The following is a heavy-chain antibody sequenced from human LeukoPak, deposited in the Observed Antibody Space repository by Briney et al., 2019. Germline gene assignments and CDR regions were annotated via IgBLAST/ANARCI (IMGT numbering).Heavy chain of an antibody. Sequence: PGGSLRLSCVTSGFIFSSYGIHWVRQAPGKGLEWVAWHFASNKYYAESVRGRFTMSRDNSKNRLYLQMSDLRAEDTAVYFCARSVSGVWLFDYWGRGTLVTVSS. CDR1: GFIFSSYG. V-gene: IGHV3-30*02. CDR2: HFASNK. CDR3: ARSVSGVWLFDY. J-gene: IGHJ4*02. D-gene: IGHD5/OR15-5a*01.